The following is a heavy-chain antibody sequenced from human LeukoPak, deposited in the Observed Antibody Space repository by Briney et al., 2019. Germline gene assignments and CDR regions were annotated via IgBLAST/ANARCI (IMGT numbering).Heavy chain of an antibody. Sequence: ASVKVSCKASGYTFTSYGISWVRQAPGQGLEWMGWISAYNGNTNYAQKLQGRVTMTTDTSTSTAYMELRSLRSDDTAVYYCARVFGSGSYFQGNNWFDPWGQGTLVTVSS. CDR1: GYTFTSYG. D-gene: IGHD3-10*01. J-gene: IGHJ5*02. V-gene: IGHV1-18*01. CDR2: ISAYNGNT. CDR3: ARVFGSGSYFQGNNWFDP.